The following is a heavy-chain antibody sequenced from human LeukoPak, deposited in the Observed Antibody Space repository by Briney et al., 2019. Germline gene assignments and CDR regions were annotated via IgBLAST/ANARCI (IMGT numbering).Heavy chain of an antibody. CDR1: GGSISSGNW. D-gene: IGHD6-19*01. J-gene: IGHJ3*02. Sequence: SETLSLTCAVSGGSISSGNWWSWVRQPPGKGLEWIGEIYHSGSTNYNPSLKSRVTISVDKSKNQFSLKLTSVTAADTAVYYCAKDRRFSSGCGAFDIWGQGTMVTVSS. CDR2: IYHSGST. V-gene: IGHV4-4*02. CDR3: AKDRRFSSGCGAFDI.